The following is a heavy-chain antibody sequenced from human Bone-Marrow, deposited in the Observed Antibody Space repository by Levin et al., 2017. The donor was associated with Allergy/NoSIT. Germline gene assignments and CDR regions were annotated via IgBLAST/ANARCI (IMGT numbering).Heavy chain of an antibody. D-gene: IGHD3-22*01. CDR3: AKCLFDSRGYGGVSYHYYGMDI. CDR2: ISYDGNNK. Sequence: GESLKISCAASGITFSRHGMHWVRQAPGKGLEWVALISYDGNNKYYADSVKGRFTISRDNSKNTLNLQMSGLSAEDTAVYYSAKCLFDSRGYGGVSYHYYGMDIWGRGTTVTVSS. J-gene: IGHJ6*02. CDR1: GITFSRHG. V-gene: IGHV3-30*18.